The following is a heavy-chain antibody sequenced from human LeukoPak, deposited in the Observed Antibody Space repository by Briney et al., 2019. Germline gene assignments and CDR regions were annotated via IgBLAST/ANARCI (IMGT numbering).Heavy chain of an antibody. CDR2: IIPIFGTA. CDR1: GGTFSSYA. CDR3: ARPGQLLYNWFDP. D-gene: IGHD2-2*02. Sequence: ASVKVSCKASGGTFSSYAISWVRQAPGQGLEWMGGIIPIFGTANYAQKFQGRVTITADESTSTAYMELSSLRSEDTAVYYCARPGQLLYNWFDPWGQGTLVTVSS. V-gene: IGHV1-69*01. J-gene: IGHJ5*02.